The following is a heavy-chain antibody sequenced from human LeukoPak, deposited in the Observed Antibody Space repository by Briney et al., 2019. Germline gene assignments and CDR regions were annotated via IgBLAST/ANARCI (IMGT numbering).Heavy chain of an antibody. CDR1: GFTFSSYG. CDR3: ARGVLMVYATQPPFDY. V-gene: IGHV3-30*03. D-gene: IGHD2-8*01. J-gene: IGHJ4*02. CDR2: ISYDGSNK. Sequence: PGGSLRLSCAASGFTFSSYGMHWVRQAPGKGLEWVVVISYDGSNKYYADSVKGRFTISRDNSKNTLYLQMNSLRAEDTAVYYCARGVLMVYATQPPFDYWGQGTLVTVSS.